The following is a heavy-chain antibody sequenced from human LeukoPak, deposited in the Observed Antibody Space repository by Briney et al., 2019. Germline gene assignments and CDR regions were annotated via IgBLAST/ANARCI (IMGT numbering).Heavy chain of an antibody. D-gene: IGHD6-13*01. J-gene: IGHJ1*01. Sequence: AGGSLRLSCAASGFTFSSYGMHWVRQAPGKGLEWVAFIRYDGSNKYYADSVKGRFTTSRDNSKNTLYLQMNSLRAEDTAVYYCAKSRGRSSSLEYFQHWGQGTLVTVSS. CDR3: AKSRGRSSSLEYFQH. V-gene: IGHV3-30*02. CDR2: IRYDGSNK. CDR1: GFTFSSYG.